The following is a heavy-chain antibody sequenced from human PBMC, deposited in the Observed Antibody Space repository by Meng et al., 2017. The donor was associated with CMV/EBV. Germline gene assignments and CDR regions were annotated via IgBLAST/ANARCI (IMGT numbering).Heavy chain of an antibody. V-gene: IGHV3-7*01. Sequence: GGSLRLSCAASGFTFSNAWMSWVRQAPGKGLEWVANIKQDGSEKYYVDSVKGRFTISRDNAKNSLYLQMNSLRAEDTAVYYCARDIVVVPAARTNYYYYYGMDVWGQGTTVTVSS. CDR2: IKQDGSEK. D-gene: IGHD2-2*01. CDR3: ARDIVVVPAARTNYYYYYGMDV. J-gene: IGHJ6*02. CDR1: GFTFSNAW.